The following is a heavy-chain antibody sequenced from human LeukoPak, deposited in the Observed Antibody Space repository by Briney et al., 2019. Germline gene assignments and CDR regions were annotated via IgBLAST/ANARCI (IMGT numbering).Heavy chain of an antibody. V-gene: IGHV4-34*01. CDR1: GGSFSGYC. Sequence: SETLSLTCAVYGGSFSGYCWSWIRQPPGKGLEWIGEINHSGSTNYNPSLKSRVTISVDTSKNQFSLKLSSVTAADTAVYYCARGEERYYGSGSYGMDVWGQGTTVTVSS. CDR2: INHSGST. CDR3: ARGEERYYGSGSYGMDV. D-gene: IGHD3-10*01. J-gene: IGHJ6*02.